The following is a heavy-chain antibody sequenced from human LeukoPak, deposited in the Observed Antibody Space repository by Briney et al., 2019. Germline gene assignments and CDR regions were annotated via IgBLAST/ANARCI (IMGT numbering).Heavy chain of an antibody. J-gene: IGHJ4*02. CDR2: FDPEDGET. V-gene: IGHV1-24*01. D-gene: IGHD5-18*01. Sequence: SSVKVSCKVSGYTLTELSMQWVRQAPGKGLEWMGGFDPEDGETIYAQKFQGRVTMTEDTSTDTAYMKLSSVSAEDTAVYYCATSKDNTAMHYWGQGTLVTVSS. CDR1: GYTLTELS. CDR3: ATSKDNTAMHY.